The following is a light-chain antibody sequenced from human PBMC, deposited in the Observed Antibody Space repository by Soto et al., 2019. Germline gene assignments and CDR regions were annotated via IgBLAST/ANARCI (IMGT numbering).Light chain of an antibody. CDR3: CSHAGSSTFYV. J-gene: IGLJ1*01. CDR2: EVS. Sequence: QSALTQPASVSGSPGRSVTISCTGTSSDVGSYNLVSWYQQHPGKAPKLMIYEVSKRPSGVSNRFSGSKSGNTASLTISGLQAEDEADYYCCSHAGSSTFYVFGTGTKVTVL. V-gene: IGLV2-23*02. CDR1: SSDVGSYNL.